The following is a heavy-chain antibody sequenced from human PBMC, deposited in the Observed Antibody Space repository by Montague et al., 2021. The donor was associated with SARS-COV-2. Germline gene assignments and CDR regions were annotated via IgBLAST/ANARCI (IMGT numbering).Heavy chain of an antibody. D-gene: IGHD2-15*01. CDR1: GGSTASHY. CDR3: ARGCAFDH. CDR2: VYYNGGT. V-gene: IGHV4-59*08. J-gene: IGHJ3*01. Sequence: SETLSLTCTVSGGSTASHYWSWIRQSPGKRPEWIGYVYYNGGTKCNPSLQSRVTMSIDTSENQFSLRLNSVTAAYTAVYFCARGCAFDHWGQGRLVTVSS.